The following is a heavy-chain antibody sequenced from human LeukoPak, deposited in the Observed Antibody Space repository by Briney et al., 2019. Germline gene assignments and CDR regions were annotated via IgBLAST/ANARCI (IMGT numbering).Heavy chain of an antibody. J-gene: IGHJ6*03. CDR2: ISGYNGDT. CDR3: ASFWFFGANPSPLYHRGMDV. D-gene: IGHD3-3*01. CDR1: GFPFNTHA. V-gene: IGHV1-18*01. Sequence: ASVKVSCRTSGFPFNTHAVAWVRQAPGQGLEWMGWISGYNGDTKYARKFQGRVVMTKDTSVTTAYMELSSLTSDDTAIYYCASFWFFGANPSPLYHRGMDVWGKGPTVPF.